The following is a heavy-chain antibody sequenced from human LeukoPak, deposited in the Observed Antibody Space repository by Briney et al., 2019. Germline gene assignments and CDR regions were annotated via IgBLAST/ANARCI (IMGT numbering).Heavy chain of an antibody. CDR2: ISYSGST. CDR1: GGSISSGDYF. V-gene: IGHV4-30-4*08. D-gene: IGHD2-2*01. CDR3: ASTNCSTARCSGANWFDP. Sequence: SETLSLTCTVSGGSISSGDYFWSWIRQPPGKGLEWIGYISYSGSTFRYNPSLKSRVAISIDTSKNQFSLRLSSVTAADTAVYYCASTNCSTARCSGANWFDPWGQGTLVTVSS. J-gene: IGHJ5*02.